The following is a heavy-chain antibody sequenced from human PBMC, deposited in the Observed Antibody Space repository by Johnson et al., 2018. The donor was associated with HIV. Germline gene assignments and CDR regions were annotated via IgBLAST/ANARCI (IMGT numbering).Heavy chain of an antibody. Sequence: EMQLVESGGGSVQPGRSLRLSCAASGFTFSSYWMSWVRQAPGKGLAWVANINRDGSEKYYADSVKGRFTISRDNSKNTLYLQMNSLRAEDTAVYYCAKEPRPGIVATDDAFDIWGQGTMVTVSS. D-gene: IGHD5-12*01. CDR3: AKEPRPGIVATDDAFDI. J-gene: IGHJ3*02. CDR1: GFTFSSYW. CDR2: INRDGSEK. V-gene: IGHV3-7*01.